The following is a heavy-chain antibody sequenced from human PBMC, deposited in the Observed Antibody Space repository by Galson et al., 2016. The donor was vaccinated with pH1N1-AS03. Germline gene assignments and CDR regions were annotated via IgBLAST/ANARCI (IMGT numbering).Heavy chain of an antibody. CDR1: GFTFSDNH. J-gene: IGHJ4*02. CDR2: ISESGSGT. Sequence: SLRLSCAASGFTFSDNHMSWIRQAPGRGLEYIGYISESGSGTVYRDSVKGRFTISRDNAKDSLYLQMNSLRAEDTAVYYCKRYARGPSFGGQGTRVTVSS. CDR3: KRYARGPSF. V-gene: IGHV3-11*04.